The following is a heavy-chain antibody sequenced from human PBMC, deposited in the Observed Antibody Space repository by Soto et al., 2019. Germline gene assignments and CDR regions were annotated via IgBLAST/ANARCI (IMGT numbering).Heavy chain of an antibody. J-gene: IGHJ4*02. D-gene: IGHD6-13*01. CDR3: AKDSWYFDL. Sequence: GGSLRLSCAASGFDFSTFGMNWVRQAPGKGLEWVSFLSPSYPYTSYADSVKGRFTISGDNAKNSVSLQMNSLRADDTGVYYCAKDSWYFDLWSQGSQVTVSS. V-gene: IGHV3-21*03. CDR1: GFDFSTFG. CDR2: LSPSYPYT.